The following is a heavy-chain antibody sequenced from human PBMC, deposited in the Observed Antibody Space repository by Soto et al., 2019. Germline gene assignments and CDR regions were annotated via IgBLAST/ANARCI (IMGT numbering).Heavy chain of an antibody. D-gene: IGHD3-3*01. CDR3: ARGDYDFWSGYYSTLNNWFDP. J-gene: IGHJ5*02. Sequence: QVQLVQSGAEVKKPGASVKVSCKASGYTFTSYDINWVRQATGQGLEWMGWMNPNSGNTGYAQKFQGRVTMTRNTSISTAYMELRSLRSEDTAVYYCARGDYDFWSGYYSTLNNWFDPWGQGTLVTVSS. CDR2: MNPNSGNT. V-gene: IGHV1-8*01. CDR1: GYTFTSYD.